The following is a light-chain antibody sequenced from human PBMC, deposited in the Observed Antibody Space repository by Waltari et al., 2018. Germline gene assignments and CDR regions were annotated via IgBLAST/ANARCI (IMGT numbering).Light chain of an antibody. V-gene: IGKV3-20*01. CDR2: AAS. Sequence: EIVLTQSPGTLSLSPGETATISCRASQSVGRTLAWYQQKPGQAPRLLIYAASTRATGIPDRFSGSGSGTDFRLTISRLEPEDFAVYYCQHYVRLPVTFGQGTTVELK. J-gene: IGKJ1*01. CDR1: QSVGRT. CDR3: QHYVRLPVT.